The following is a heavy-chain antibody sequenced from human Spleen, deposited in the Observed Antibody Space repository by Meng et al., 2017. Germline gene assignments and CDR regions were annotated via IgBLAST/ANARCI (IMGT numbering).Heavy chain of an antibody. CDR3: ARGPTTMAHDFDY. J-gene: IGHJ4*02. CDR1: GGSFSDYS. CDR2: INHSGST. D-gene: IGHD4-11*01. V-gene: IGHV4-34*01. Sequence: QVQLPQWGAGLLKPSETLSLTCVFSGGSFSDYSWSWIRQPPGKGLEWIGEINHSGSTNYNPSLESRATISVDTSQNNLSLKLSSVTAADSAVYYCARGPTTMAHDFDYWGQGTLVTVSS.